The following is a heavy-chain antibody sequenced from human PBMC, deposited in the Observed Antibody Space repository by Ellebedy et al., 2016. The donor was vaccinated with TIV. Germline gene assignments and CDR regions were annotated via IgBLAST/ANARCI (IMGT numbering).Heavy chain of an antibody. J-gene: IGHJ4*02. CDR3: ARGKASKRWLQLRYYFDY. CDR1: GGSFSGYY. CDR2: INHSGST. V-gene: IGHV4-34*01. D-gene: IGHD5-24*01. Sequence: SETLSLXXAVYGGSFSGYYWSWIRQPPGKGLEWIGEINHSGSTNYNPSLKSRVTISVDTSKNQFSLKLSSVTAADTAVYYCARGKASKRWLQLRYYFDYWGQGTLVTVSS.